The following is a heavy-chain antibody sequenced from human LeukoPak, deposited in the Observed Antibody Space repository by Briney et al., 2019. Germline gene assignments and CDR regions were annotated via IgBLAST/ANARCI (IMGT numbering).Heavy chain of an antibody. D-gene: IGHD1-26*01. CDR2: IYTSGST. J-gene: IGHJ4*02. V-gene: IGHV4-61*02. Sequence: SQTLSLTCTVSGGSISSGNYYWSWIRQPAGKGLEWIGRIYTSGSTNYNPSLKSRGAISVDTSKNQFSLKLSSVTAADTAVCYCARVSGDYYASVWGQGILVTVSS. CDR1: GGSISSGNYY. CDR3: ARVSGDYYASV.